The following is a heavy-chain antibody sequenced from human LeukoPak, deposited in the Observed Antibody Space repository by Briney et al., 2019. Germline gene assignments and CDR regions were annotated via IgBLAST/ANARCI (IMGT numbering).Heavy chain of an antibody. Sequence: GGSLRLSCVASGFTFSRYWMHWVRQAPGKGLVWVSRINSDGRSTNYADSVKGRFSISRDNAENTLYLQMNSLRVEDTAVYYCVRGADTGYSSDSWGQGALVTVSS. CDR2: INSDGRST. CDR3: VRGADTGYSSDS. CDR1: GFTFSRYW. V-gene: IGHV3-74*01. D-gene: IGHD3-9*01. J-gene: IGHJ4*02.